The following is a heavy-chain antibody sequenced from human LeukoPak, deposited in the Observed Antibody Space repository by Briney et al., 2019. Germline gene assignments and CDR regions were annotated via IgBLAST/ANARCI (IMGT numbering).Heavy chain of an antibody. CDR3: AKDRNMHVYLAYCGGDCYSYYFDY. D-gene: IGHD2-21*02. Sequence: QSGGSLRLSCAASGFTFSSYAMSWVRQAPGKGLEWVSAISGSGGSTYYADSVKGRFTISRDNSKNTLYLQMNSLRAEDTAVYYCAKDRNMHVYLAYCGGDCYSYYFDYWGQGTLVTVSS. CDR2: ISGSGGST. J-gene: IGHJ4*02. CDR1: GFTFSSYA. V-gene: IGHV3-23*01.